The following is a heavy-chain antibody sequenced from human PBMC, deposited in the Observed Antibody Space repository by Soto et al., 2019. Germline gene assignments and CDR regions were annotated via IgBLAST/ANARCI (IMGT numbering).Heavy chain of an antibody. V-gene: IGHV4-31*03. D-gene: IGHD6-13*01. CDR3: ARAWSATAGWANWFDR. Sequence: QVQLQESGPGLVEPSQTLSLTCTVSGGSISGEGYYWSWIRQYSGRGLEWFGYIPYSGRPYSNPSLKSRVTISVDTSKTQFFLKLTSVTAADTAVYYCARAWSATAGWANWFDRWGQGTLVTVSS. CDR1: GGSISGEGYY. J-gene: IGHJ5*02. CDR2: IPYSGRP.